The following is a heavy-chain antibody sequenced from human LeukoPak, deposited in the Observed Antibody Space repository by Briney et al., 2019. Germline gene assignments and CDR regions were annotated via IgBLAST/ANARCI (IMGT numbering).Heavy chain of an antibody. V-gene: IGHV1-69*05. CDR2: IIPIFGTA. CDR3: ARVLRDYDFWSGPPYYYYYYMDV. Sequence: PGASVKVSCKASGGTFSGYAISWVRQAPGQGLEWMGGIIPIFGTANYAQKFQGRVTITTDESTSTAYMELSSLRSEDTAVYYCARVLRDYDFWSGPPYYYYYYMDVWGKGTTVTVSS. CDR1: GGTFSGYA. D-gene: IGHD3-3*01. J-gene: IGHJ6*03.